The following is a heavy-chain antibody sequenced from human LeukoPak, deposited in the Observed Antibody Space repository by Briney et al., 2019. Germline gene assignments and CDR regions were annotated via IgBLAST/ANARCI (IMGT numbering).Heavy chain of an antibody. CDR1: GFSFSSYS. V-gene: IGHV3-21*01. D-gene: IGHD3-22*01. CDR3: ASQVVTGY. CDR2: ISSSSSYI. J-gene: IGHJ4*02. Sequence: GGSLRLSCAASGFSFSSYSMNWVRQAPGKGLEWVSSISSSSSYIYYADSVKGRFTISRDNAKNSLYLQMRSLRAEDTAVYYCASQVVTGYWGQGTLVTVSS.